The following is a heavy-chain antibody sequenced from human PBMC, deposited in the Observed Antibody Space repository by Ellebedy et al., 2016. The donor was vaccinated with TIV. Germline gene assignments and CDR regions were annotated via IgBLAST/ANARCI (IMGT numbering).Heavy chain of an antibody. CDR3: TKKGGPPVAGKGDYFDY. Sequence: PGGSLRLSCAASGFTFSSSAIHWVRQAPGKGLEWVAVISHDGRAKFYADSVKGRFTISRDNSKNTLFLQMNILRAEDTAVYYCTKKGGPPVAGKGDYFDYWGQGTLVTVSS. CDR1: GFTFSSSA. D-gene: IGHD6-19*01. J-gene: IGHJ4*02. CDR2: ISHDGRAK. V-gene: IGHV3-30-3*02.